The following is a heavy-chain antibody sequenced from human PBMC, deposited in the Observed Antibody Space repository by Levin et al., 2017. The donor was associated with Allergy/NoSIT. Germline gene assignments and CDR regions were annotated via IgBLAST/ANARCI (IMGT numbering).Heavy chain of an antibody. J-gene: IGHJ6*02. Sequence: PGGSLRLSCAASGFTFSDYYMSWIRQAPGKGLEWVSYISSSGSTIYYADSVKGRFTISRDNAKNSLYLQMNSLRAEDTAVYYCARTITSDYYYGMDVWGQGTTVTVSS. CDR2: ISSSGSTI. D-gene: IGHD2-2*01. CDR1: GFTFSDYY. V-gene: IGHV3-11*01. CDR3: ARTITSDYYYGMDV.